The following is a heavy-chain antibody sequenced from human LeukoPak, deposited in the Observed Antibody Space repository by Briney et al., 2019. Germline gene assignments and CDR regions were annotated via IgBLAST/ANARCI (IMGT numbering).Heavy chain of an antibody. CDR2: INPSSGGT. D-gene: IGHD2-15*01. Sequence: ASVKVSCKASGYTFTGYYIHWVRQAPGQGLEWMGWINPSSGGTNYPQKFQGRVTMTRDTSLSTAYMEVSGLTSDDTAVYYCARGVVAATFYYYMDVWGKGTTVIVSS. J-gene: IGHJ6*03. CDR1: GYTFTGYY. V-gene: IGHV1-2*02. CDR3: ARGVVAATFYYYMDV.